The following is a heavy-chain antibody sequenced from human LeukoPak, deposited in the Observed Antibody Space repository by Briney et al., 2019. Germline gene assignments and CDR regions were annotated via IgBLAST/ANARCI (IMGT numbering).Heavy chain of an antibody. CDR2: ISWNSGSI. V-gene: IGHV3-9*01. D-gene: IGHD6-19*01. CDR1: GFTLDDYA. J-gene: IGHJ3*02. Sequence: QPGGSLRLSCAASGFTLDDYAMHWVGQAPGRGLEWVSGISWNSGSIGYADSVKGRFTISRDNAKNSLYLQMNSLRAEDTALYYCAKDRIAVAGTDAFDIWGQGTMVTVSS. CDR3: AKDRIAVAGTDAFDI.